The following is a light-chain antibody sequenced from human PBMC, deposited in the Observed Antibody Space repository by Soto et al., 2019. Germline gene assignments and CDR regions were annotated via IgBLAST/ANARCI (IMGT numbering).Light chain of an antibody. CDR2: AAS. CDR1: QSISSY. J-gene: IGKJ1*01. CDR3: QQSYSTPPDGT. V-gene: IGKV1-39*01. Sequence: DLQMTQSPSSLSASVGDRVTITCRASQSISSYLNWYQQKPGKAPKLLIYAASSLQSGVPSRFSGSGSGTDFTLTISSLQPEDFATYYCQQSYSTPPDGTFGQGTKVEIK.